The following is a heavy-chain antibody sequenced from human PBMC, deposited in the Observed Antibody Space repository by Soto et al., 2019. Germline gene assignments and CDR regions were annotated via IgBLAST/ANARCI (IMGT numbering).Heavy chain of an antibody. Sequence: GESLKISCAASGFTFSSYGMHWVRQAPGKGLEWVAVISYDGSNKYYADSVKGRFTISRDNSKNTLYLQMNSLRAEDTAVYYCAKERQQQLVEDWFDPWGQGTLVTVSS. CDR2: ISYDGSNK. V-gene: IGHV3-30*18. D-gene: IGHD6-13*01. CDR1: GFTFSSYG. J-gene: IGHJ5*02. CDR3: AKERQQQLVEDWFDP.